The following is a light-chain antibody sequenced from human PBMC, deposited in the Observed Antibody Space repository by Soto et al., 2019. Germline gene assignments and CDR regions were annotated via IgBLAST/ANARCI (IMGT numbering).Light chain of an antibody. CDR3: LRHNAYPLT. CDR2: AAS. V-gene: IGKV1-17*01. Sequence: DIQMTQSPSSLSASVGDRVTITCRASQGIGILLGWFQQKPGRAPKRLIYAASTLESGVPSRFSGSGSGTEFTLTISGLQPVDFATYYCLRHNAYPLTFGQGTKVDVK. CDR1: QGIGIL. J-gene: IGKJ1*01.